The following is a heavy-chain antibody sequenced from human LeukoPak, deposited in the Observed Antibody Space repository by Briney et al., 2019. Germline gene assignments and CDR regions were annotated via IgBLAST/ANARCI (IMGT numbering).Heavy chain of an antibody. CDR2: ISTYSGDT. J-gene: IGHJ6*03. CDR1: GYIFSSYG. Sequence: ASVKVSCKASGYIFSSYGISWVRQAPGQGLEWMGWISTYSGDTNYAQKFQDRVTMTTDKSTSTAFMELRSLRSDDTAVYYCAREILPYGSGSSSNLDYYYYMDVWGKGTTVTISS. CDR3: AREILPYGSGSSSNLDYYYYMDV. V-gene: IGHV1-18*01. D-gene: IGHD3-10*01.